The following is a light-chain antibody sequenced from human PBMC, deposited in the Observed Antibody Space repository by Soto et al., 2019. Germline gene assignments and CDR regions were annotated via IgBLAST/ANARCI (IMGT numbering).Light chain of an antibody. CDR1: STNIGAGYD. CDR2: GNT. CDR3: QSYDTSLSGSV. V-gene: IGLV1-40*01. Sequence: QSVLPQPPSVSGAPGQRVTISCTGSSTNIGAGYDVHWYQQLPGRAPKLLISGNTNRPSGVPDRFSGSTSGTSASLAITGLQAEDAADYYCQSYDTSLSGSVFGGGTKLTVL. J-gene: IGLJ2*01.